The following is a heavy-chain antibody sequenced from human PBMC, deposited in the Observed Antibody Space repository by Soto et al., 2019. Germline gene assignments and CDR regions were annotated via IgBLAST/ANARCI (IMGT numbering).Heavy chain of an antibody. V-gene: IGHV3-9*01. CDR3: AKDQGYSTSYYGYVDL. J-gene: IGHJ2*01. CDR2: ITWNSGII. CDR1: GFTFGDYA. D-gene: IGHD6-13*01. Sequence: DVQLVESGGGLVQPGRSLRLSCAASGFTFGDYAMHWVRQPPGKGLEWVSGITWNSGIIGYADSVKGRFTISRDNAKNSLYLQMNSLRPEDTALYYCAKDQGYSTSYYGYVDLWGRGTLVTVSS.